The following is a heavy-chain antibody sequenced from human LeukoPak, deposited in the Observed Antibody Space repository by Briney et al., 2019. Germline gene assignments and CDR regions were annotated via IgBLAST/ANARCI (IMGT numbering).Heavy chain of an antibody. D-gene: IGHD5-12*01. CDR1: GVSFSSSG. V-gene: IGHV3-30*18. J-gene: IGHJ4*02. Sequence: PGGSLRLSCAASGVSFSSSGIHWVRQAPGKGLEWVAVISYDGLNKSYADSVKGRFTISRDNSKNTLYLQMNSLRVEDTAVYYCAKGVRSGYDRLDYWGQGTLVTVSS. CDR2: ISYDGLNK. CDR3: AKGVRSGYDRLDY.